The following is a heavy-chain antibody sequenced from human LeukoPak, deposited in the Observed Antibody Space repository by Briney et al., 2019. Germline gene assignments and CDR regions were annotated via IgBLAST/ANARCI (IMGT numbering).Heavy chain of an antibody. D-gene: IGHD6-19*01. Sequence: GASVKVSCKASGYTFTSYGISWVRQAPGQGLEWMGWISAYNGNTNYAQKLQGRVTMTTDTSTSTAYMELRSLRSDDTAVYYCARVFSSGWYYHDVNYDYWGQGTLVTVSS. CDR1: GYTFTSYG. J-gene: IGHJ4*02. CDR3: ARVFSSGWYYHDVNYDY. V-gene: IGHV1-18*01. CDR2: ISAYNGNT.